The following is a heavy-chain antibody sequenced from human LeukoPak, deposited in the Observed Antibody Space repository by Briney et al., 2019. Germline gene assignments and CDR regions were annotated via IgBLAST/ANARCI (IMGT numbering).Heavy chain of an antibody. V-gene: IGHV4-4*07. D-gene: IGHD2-2*01. CDR3: ARAAVPAAMIVGPGVSIDP. CDR1: GGSISSYY. J-gene: IGHJ5*02. Sequence: SETLPLTCTVSGGSISSYYWSWIRQPAGKGLEWIGRIYTSGSTNYNPSLKSRVTMSVDTSKNQFSLKLSSVTAADAAVYYCARAAVPAAMIVGPGVSIDPWGQGTLVTVSS. CDR2: IYTSGST.